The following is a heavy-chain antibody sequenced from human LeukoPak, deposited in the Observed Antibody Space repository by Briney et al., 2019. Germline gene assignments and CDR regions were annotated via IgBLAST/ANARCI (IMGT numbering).Heavy chain of an antibody. CDR3: ASPGGDYEFTPFNY. J-gene: IGHJ4*02. CDR1: GFTFSSYA. V-gene: IGHV3-30-3*01. Sequence: GGSLRLFCAASGFTFSSYAMHWVRQAPGKGLEWVAVMSYDGSNKFYADSVKGRFTISRDNSKNTLYLQMNSLRAEDTAVYYCASPGGDYEFTPFNYWGQGTLVTVSS. D-gene: IGHD4-17*01. CDR2: MSYDGSNK.